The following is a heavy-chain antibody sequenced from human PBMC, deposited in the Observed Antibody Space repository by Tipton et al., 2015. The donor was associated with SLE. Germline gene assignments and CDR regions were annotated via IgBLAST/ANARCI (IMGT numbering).Heavy chain of an antibody. CDR3: ARGVIVVVPAAKKTYWFEP. CDR2: INHSGST. CDR1: GGSFSGYY. J-gene: IGHJ5*02. Sequence: TLSLTCAVYGGSFSGYYWSWIRQPPGKGLEWIGEINHSGSTNYNPSLKSRVTISVDTSKNQFSLKLSSVTAADTAVYYCARGVIVVVPAAKKTYWFEPWGQGTLVTVSS. D-gene: IGHD2-2*01. V-gene: IGHV4-34*01.